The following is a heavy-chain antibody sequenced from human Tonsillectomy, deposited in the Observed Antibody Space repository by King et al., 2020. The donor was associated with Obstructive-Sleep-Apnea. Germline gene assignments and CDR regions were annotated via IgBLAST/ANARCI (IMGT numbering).Heavy chain of an antibody. CDR3: AKEGGGSGVYWVDS. CDR1: GFTFDSYA. D-gene: IGHD3-10*01. V-gene: IGHV3-23*04. J-gene: IGHJ5*01. Sequence: VQLVQSGGGLVQPGGSLRLSFAASGFTFDSYAMSGVRQAPGKGLEWGSAINIRGTTFYGDSVKGRFTISRDNSKYTVDLQVNSLRAEDTAFYYCAKEGGGSGVYWVDSWGQGTLVTVSS. CDR2: INIRGTT.